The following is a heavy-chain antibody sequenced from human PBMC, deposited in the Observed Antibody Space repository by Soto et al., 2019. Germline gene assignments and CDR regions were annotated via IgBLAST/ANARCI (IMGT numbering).Heavy chain of an antibody. CDR1: GGTFSSYA. D-gene: IGHD3-9*01. V-gene: IGHV1-69*13. CDR2: IIPFFGTA. J-gene: IGHJ6*02. Sequence: GASVKVSCKASGGTFSSYAISWVRQAPGQGLEWMGGIIPFFGTANYAQKFQGRVTITADESTSTAYMELSSLRSEDTAVYYCAMGTLYYDILTGYPWGGMDVWGQGTTVTVSS. CDR3: AMGTLYYDILTGYPWGGMDV.